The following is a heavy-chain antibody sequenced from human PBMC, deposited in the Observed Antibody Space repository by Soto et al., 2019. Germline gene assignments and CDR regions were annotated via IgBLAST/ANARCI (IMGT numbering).Heavy chain of an antibody. CDR3: ARERQWESLPY. V-gene: IGHV1-18*01. CDR2: VSAYNRNT. Sequence: QVQLVQSGAEVKKPGASVKVSCEAYGYTFRNYGITWVRQAPGQGLEWMGWVSAYNRNTNYAQKFQQRVTMTTDTSTSTDYMELRSLRSDDTAIYCCARERQWESLPYWGQGTLVTGSS. J-gene: IGHJ4*02. D-gene: IGHD1-26*01. CDR1: GYTFRNYG.